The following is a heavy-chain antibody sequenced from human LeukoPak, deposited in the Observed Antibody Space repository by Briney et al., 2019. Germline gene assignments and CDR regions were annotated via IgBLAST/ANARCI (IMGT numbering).Heavy chain of an antibody. CDR1: GGSISSYY. D-gene: IGHD1-7*01. V-gene: IGHV4-59*12. CDR3: AREAPGSTGTTYYYYYYYMDV. CDR2: IYYSGST. J-gene: IGHJ6*03. Sequence: SETLSLTCNVSGGSISSYYWSWIRQPPGKGLEWIGYIYYSGSTYYNPSLKSRVTISVDTSKNQFSLKLSSVTAADTAVYYCAREAPGSTGTTYYYYYYYMDVWGKGTTVTVSS.